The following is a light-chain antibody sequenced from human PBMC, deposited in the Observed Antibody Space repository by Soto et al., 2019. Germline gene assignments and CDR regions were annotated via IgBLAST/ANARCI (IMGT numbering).Light chain of an antibody. Sequence: QPVVTQSPSASGTPGQRVTISCSGSSSNIGRNTVNWYQQRPGMAPKLLIYSNNQRPSGVPDRFSGSKSGTSASLAISGLLSEDEADYFCAAWDDGLTGLYVFGAGTKVTVL. V-gene: IGLV1-44*01. CDR1: SSNIGRNT. J-gene: IGLJ1*01. CDR3: AAWDDGLTGLYV. CDR2: SNN.